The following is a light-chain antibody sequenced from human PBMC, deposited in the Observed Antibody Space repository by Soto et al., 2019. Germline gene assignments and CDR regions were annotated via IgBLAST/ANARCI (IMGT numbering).Light chain of an antibody. Sequence: QPVLTQPPSASGTPGQRVTISCSGSNSNIGGNTVNWFQQLPGAAPKLLIYTNYQRPSGVPDRFSGSKSGTSASLAISGLQSDDEADYYCAAWDDSLNAWVFGGGTQLTVL. V-gene: IGLV1-44*01. CDR2: TNY. J-gene: IGLJ3*02. CDR1: NSNIGGNT. CDR3: AAWDDSLNAWV.